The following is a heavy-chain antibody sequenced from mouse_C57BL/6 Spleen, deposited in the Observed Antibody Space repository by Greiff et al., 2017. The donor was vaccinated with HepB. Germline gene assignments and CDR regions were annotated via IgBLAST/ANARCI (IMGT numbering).Heavy chain of an antibody. D-gene: IGHD1-2*01. CDR3: AREGSTARTGAY. J-gene: IGHJ3*01. CDR1: GFTFSSYA. V-gene: IGHV5-4*01. Sequence: DVHLVESGGGLVKPGGSLKLSCAASGFTFSSYAMSWVRQTPEKRLEWVATISDGGSYTYYPDNVKGRFTISRDNAKNNLYLQMSHLKSEDTAMYYCAREGSTARTGAYWGQGTLVTVSA. CDR2: ISDGGSYT.